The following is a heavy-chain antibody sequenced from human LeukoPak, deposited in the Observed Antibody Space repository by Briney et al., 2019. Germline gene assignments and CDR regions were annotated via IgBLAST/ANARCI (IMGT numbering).Heavy chain of an antibody. Sequence: PGGSLRLSCAASGFTFDDYAMHWVRQAPGKGLEWVSGISWNSGSIGYADSVKGRFTISRDNAKNSLYLQINSLRAEDMALYYCAKDRRGYSSWTFDYWGQGTLVTVSS. V-gene: IGHV3-9*03. D-gene: IGHD6-19*01. CDR3: AKDRRGYSSWTFDY. J-gene: IGHJ4*02. CDR1: GFTFDDYA. CDR2: ISWNSGSI.